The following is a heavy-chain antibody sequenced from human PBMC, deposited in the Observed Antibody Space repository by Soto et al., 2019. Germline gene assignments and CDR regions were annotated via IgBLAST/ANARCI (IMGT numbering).Heavy chain of an antibody. CDR1: GFTFSSFA. V-gene: IGHV3-30-3*01. J-gene: IGHJ6*02. Sequence: AGGSLRLSCAASGFTFSSFAMHWVRQAPGKGLEWVTVISYDGSNKYYADSVKGRFTISRDNSKNTLYLQMNSLRADDAAVYYCARDLGGDYPKVYYYYGMEVWGQGTTVTVS. D-gene: IGHD4-17*01. CDR2: ISYDGSNK. CDR3: ARDLGGDYPKVYYYYGMEV.